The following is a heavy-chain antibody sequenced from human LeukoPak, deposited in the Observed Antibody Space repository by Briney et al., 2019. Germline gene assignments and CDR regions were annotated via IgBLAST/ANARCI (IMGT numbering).Heavy chain of an antibody. D-gene: IGHD6-13*01. V-gene: IGHV5-51*01. CDR1: GYSFTSYW. J-gene: IGHJ6*02. Sequence: GESLKISCKGSGYSFTSYWIGWVRQMPGKGLEWMGIIYPGDSDTRYSPSFQGQVTISADKSISTAYLQWSSLKASDTAMYYCARTGLAAAKLYYYYYGMDVWGQGTTVTVSS. CDR3: ARTGLAAAKLYYYYYGMDV. CDR2: IYPGDSDT.